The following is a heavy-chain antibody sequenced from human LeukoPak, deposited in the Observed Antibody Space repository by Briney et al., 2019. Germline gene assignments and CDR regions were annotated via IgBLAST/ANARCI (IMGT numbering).Heavy chain of an antibody. D-gene: IGHD3-22*01. CDR3: ASGTLGTSSGYYETDY. V-gene: IGHV1-69*05. J-gene: IGHJ4*02. CDR2: IIPIFGTA. CDR1: GGTFSSYA. Sequence: SVKVSCKASGGTFSSYAISWVRQAPGQGLEWMGGIIPIFGTANYAQKFQGRVTITTDESTSTAYMELSSLRSEDTAVYYCASGTLGTSSGYYETDYWGQGTLVTVSS.